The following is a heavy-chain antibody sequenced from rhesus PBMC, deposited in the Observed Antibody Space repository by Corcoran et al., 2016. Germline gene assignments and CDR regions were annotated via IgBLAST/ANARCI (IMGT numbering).Heavy chain of an antibody. D-gene: IGHD3-9*01. CDR2: IYDSGGST. CDR1: GASISSNY. CDR3: ARRRYEDDYGYYFFDS. Sequence: VKPSETLPLTCAVSGASISSNYWSWIRQAPGKGLEWIGRIYDSGGSTDYNPSLKSRVTISIDTSKNQFSLKLSPVTAADTAVYYCARRRYEDDYGYYFFDSWGQGVLVTVSS. J-gene: IGHJ4*01. V-gene: IGHV4S2*01.